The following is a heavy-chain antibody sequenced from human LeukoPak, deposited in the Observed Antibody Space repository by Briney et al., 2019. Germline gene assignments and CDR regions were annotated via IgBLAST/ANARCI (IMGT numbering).Heavy chain of an antibody. Sequence: KPSETLSLTCTVSGGSISSYYWSWIRQPPGKGLEWIGYIYYSGSTNYNPSLKSRVTISVDTSKNQFSLKLSSVTAADTAVYYCARADTVVINYFDYWGQGTLVTVSS. CDR3: ARADTVVINYFDY. D-gene: IGHD4-23*01. CDR1: GGSISSYY. J-gene: IGHJ4*02. CDR2: IYYSGST. V-gene: IGHV4-59*12.